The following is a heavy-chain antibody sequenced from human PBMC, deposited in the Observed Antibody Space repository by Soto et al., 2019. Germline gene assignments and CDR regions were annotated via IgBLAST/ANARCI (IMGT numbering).Heavy chain of an antibody. CDR3: ARAGKGNVVVPAAMQGALDY. J-gene: IGHJ4*02. Sequence: GASVKVSCKASGYTFTSYGISWVRQAPGQGLEWIGWISAYNGNTNYAQKLQGRVTMTTDTSTSTAYMELRSLRSDDTAVYYCARAGKGNVVVPAAMQGALDYWGQGTXVTVSS. CDR1: GYTFTSYG. CDR2: ISAYNGNT. D-gene: IGHD2-2*01. V-gene: IGHV1-18*01.